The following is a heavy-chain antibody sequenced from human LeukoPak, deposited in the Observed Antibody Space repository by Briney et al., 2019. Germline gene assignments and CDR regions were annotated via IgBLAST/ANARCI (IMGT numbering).Heavy chain of an antibody. V-gene: IGHV3-7*01. CDR2: IQQDGSET. D-gene: IGHD2-8*01. CDR1: GFIFSNCW. J-gene: IGHJ4*02. CDR3: ARKGGTRGPLNY. Sequence: GGTLGLFCAVSGFIFSNCWMSWVRQAPGKGLEWVVNIQQDGSETYYVDSVKGRFTISRDNAKNSLFLQMNSLTAEDTAVYYCARKGGTRGPLNYWGQGTLVTVSS.